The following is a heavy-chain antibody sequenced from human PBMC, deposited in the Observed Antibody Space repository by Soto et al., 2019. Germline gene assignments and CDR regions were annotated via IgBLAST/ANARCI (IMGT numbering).Heavy chain of an antibody. J-gene: IGHJ5*02. D-gene: IGHD6-13*01. CDR2: INASNGNT. CDR1: GYTFTSYA. V-gene: IGHV1-3*01. CDR3: TIAAAEIRFDP. Sequence: ASVKVSCKASGYTFTSYAMHWVRQAPGQRLEWMGWINASNGNTKYSQKFQGRVTITRDTSASTAYMELSSLRSEDTAVYYCTIAAAEIRFDPWGQGTLVTVS.